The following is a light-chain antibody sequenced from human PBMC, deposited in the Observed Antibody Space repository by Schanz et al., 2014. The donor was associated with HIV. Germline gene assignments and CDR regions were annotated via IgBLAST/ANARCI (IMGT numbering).Light chain of an antibody. CDR1: SSNFRSNA. V-gene: IGLV1-44*01. CDR3: SSYTSSSTLHVV. Sequence: QSVLTQPPSASGTPGQRVTISCSGSSSNFRSNAVNWYQQLPGTAPKLVIYNTYHRPSGVSNRFSGSKSGNTASLTISGLQAEDEADYYCSSYTSSSTLHVVFGGGTKLTVL. J-gene: IGLJ2*01. CDR2: NTY.